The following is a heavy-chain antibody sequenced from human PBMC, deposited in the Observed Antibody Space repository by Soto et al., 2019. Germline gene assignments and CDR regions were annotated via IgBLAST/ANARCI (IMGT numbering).Heavy chain of an antibody. J-gene: IGHJ4*02. CDR2: ISSSSSYI. V-gene: IGHV3-21*01. Sequence: PGGSLRLSCAASGFTFSRYSMSWVRQAPGKGLEWVSSISSSSSYIYYADSLRGRFTISRDNANNSLYLQMNSLRAEDTAVYYCARVIRGQETVFDHWGQGTLVIGSS. CDR1: GFTFSRYS. CDR3: ARVIRGQETVFDH. D-gene: IGHD4-4*01.